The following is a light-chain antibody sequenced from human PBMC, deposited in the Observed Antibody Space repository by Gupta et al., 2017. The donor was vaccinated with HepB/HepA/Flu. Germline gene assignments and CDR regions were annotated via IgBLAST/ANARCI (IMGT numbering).Light chain of an antibody. J-gene: IGLJ3*02. CDR1: SSNNGTNY. CDR2: KNN. Sequence: QSVLPQPTSASGNPGQRVTISSSGSSSNNGTNYVHWYQQRPGPALNILIFKNNQRPARGPDRFSGSKSCTSASLAISGLRSEDEADYYCESWDDSQSRSVFGGGTKLTVL. V-gene: IGLV1-47*01. CDR3: ESWDDSQSRSV.